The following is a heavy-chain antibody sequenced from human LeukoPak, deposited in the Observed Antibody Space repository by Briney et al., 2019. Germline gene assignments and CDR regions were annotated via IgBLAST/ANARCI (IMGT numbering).Heavy chain of an antibody. CDR2: IIPILGIA. J-gene: IGHJ6*02. D-gene: IGHD3-10*01. CDR1: GGTFSSHA. V-gene: IGHV1-69*04. Sequence: SVKVSCKASGGTFSSHAISWVRQAPGQGLEWMGRIIPILGIANYAQKFQGRVTITADKSTSTAYMELSSLRSEDTAVYYCARWFGDPYYYYYGMDVWGQGTTVTVSS. CDR3: ARWFGDPYYYYYGMDV.